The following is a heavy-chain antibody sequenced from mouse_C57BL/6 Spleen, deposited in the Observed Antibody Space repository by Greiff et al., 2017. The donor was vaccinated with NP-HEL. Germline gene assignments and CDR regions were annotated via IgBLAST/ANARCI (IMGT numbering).Heavy chain of an antibody. J-gene: IGHJ2*01. D-gene: IGHD2-3*01. V-gene: IGHV1-55*01. CDR2: IYPGSGST. CDR3: ARGPIYDGYYDY. Sequence: VQLQQPGAELVKPGASVKMSCKASGYTFTSYWITWVKQRPGQGLAWIGDIYPGSGSTNYNEKFKSKATLTVDTSSSTAYMQLSSLTSEDSAVYYCARGPIYDGYYDYWGQGTTLTVSS. CDR1: GYTFTSYW.